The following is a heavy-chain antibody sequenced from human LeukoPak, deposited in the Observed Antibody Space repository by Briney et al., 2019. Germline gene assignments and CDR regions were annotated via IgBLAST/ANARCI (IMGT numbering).Heavy chain of an antibody. Sequence: GGSLRLSCAASGFTFSSYSMNSVRQAPGKGLEWVSYISSSSSTIYYADSVNGRFTISRDNAKNSLYLQMNRLRAEETAVYYCAGVTGESSHFDYWGQGTLVTVSS. V-gene: IGHV3-48*04. CDR2: ISSSSSTI. D-gene: IGHD1-26*01. J-gene: IGHJ4*02. CDR3: AGVTGESSHFDY. CDR1: GFTFSSYS.